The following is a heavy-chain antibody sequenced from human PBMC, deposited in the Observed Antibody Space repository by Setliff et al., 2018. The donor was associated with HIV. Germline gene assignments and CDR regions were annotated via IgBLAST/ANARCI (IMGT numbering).Heavy chain of an antibody. J-gene: IGHJ4*02. CDR1: GGSFSNYY. CDR2: INHGGST. Sequence: SETLSLTCAVYGGSFSNYYWSWIRQSPGEGLEWIGEINHGGSTNYNPSLKSRVTMSVDTSKNQFSLQLTSVTAADTAVYYCAREECTSWPRVHYWGQGALVTVSS. V-gene: IGHV4-34*01. CDR3: AREECTSWPRVHY. D-gene: IGHD6-13*01.